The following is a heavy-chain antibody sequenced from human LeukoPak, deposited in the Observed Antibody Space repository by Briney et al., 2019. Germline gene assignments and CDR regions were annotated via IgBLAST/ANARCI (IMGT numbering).Heavy chain of an antibody. V-gene: IGHV3-66*01. D-gene: IGHD6-6*01. CDR2: IYSGGTT. CDR1: GFTFSYYN. Sequence: GGSLRLSCAASGFTFSYYNMNWVRQAPGKGLEWVSIIYSGGTTYYADSVKGRFTISRDNSKNTLYLQMNSLRGEDTAVYYCARDLAARHFDYWGQGTLVTVSS. CDR3: ARDLAARHFDY. J-gene: IGHJ4*02.